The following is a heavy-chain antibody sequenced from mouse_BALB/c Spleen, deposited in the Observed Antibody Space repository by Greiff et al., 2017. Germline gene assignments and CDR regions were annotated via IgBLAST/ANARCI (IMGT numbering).Heavy chain of an antibody. CDR2: ILPGSGST. V-gene: IGHV1-9*01. CDR1: GYTFSSYW. J-gene: IGHJ1*01. Sequence: QVQLKQSGAELMKPGASVKISCKATGYTFSSYWIEWVKQRPGHGLEWIGEILPGSGSTNYNEKFKGKATFTADTSSNTAYMQLSSLTSEDSAVYYCARYDGYYHWYFDVWGAGTTVTVAS. D-gene: IGHD2-3*01. CDR3: ARYDGYYHWYFDV.